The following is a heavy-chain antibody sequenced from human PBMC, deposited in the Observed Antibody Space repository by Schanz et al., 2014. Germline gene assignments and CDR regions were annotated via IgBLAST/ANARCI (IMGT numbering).Heavy chain of an antibody. CDR2: MNPNSGNT. J-gene: IGHJ4*02. D-gene: IGHD6-13*01. CDR3: ARDGVDAAAGGNY. Sequence: QVQLVQSEAEVKKPGSSVKVSCKASGGTFSSYTISWVRQAPGQGLEWMGWMNPNSGNTGYAQKFQGRVTMTRNTSTSTVYMELSSLRSEDTAVYYCARDGVDAAAGGNYWGQGTLXTVSS. V-gene: IGHV1-8*02. CDR1: GGTFSSYT.